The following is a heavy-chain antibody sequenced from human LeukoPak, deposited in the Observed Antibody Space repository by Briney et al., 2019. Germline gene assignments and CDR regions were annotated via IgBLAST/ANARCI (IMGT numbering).Heavy chain of an antibody. V-gene: IGHV4-39*01. CDR2: IYYSGST. D-gene: IGHD3-3*01. CDR3: ARPITIFGVVTADY. J-gene: IGHJ4*02. Sequence: ETLSLTCTVSGGSISSSSYYWGWIRQPPGTGLEWLGSIYYSGSTYYNPSLKSRVTISVDTSKNQFSLKLSSVTAADTAVYYCARPITIFGVVTADYWGQGTLVTVSS. CDR1: GGSISSSSYY.